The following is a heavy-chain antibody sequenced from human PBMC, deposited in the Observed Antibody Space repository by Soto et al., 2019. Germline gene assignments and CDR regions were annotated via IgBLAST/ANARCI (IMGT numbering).Heavy chain of an antibody. D-gene: IGHD1-26*01. CDR1: GYTFTVYY. J-gene: IGHJ4*02. V-gene: IGHV1-2*02. Sequence: QLQLVQSGAEVKKPGASVNVSCKASGYTFTVYYMHWVRQAPGQGLEWMGWINPKSGGTMYPQKFQCRVTMTWDTSISTAYVALTRLRADDTAVYYCARDLAKGGGSEGFDYWGQGTLVTVSS. CDR2: INPKSGGT. CDR3: ARDLAKGGGSEGFDY.